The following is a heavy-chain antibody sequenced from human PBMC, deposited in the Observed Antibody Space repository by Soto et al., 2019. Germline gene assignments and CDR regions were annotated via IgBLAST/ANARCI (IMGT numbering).Heavy chain of an antibody. CDR2: ISGTSVYI. Sequence: GGSLRLSCVASGFPFSNYNMNWVRQAPGKGLEWVSHISGTSVYIHYADSVKGRFTISRDNAKNSVYLQMDSLRVEDTAVSYSAREGALKPLSSWGQGALVTASS. CDR3: AREGALKPLSS. V-gene: IGHV3-21*01. J-gene: IGHJ5*02. CDR1: GFPFSNYN.